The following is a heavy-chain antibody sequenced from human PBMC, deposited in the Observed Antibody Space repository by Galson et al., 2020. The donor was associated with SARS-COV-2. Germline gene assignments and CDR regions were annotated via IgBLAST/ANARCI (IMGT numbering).Heavy chain of an antibody. CDR1: GGSFSGYY. CDR3: ARGRTPSPTHLNWFDP. D-gene: IGHD1-1*01. Sequence: SETLSLTCAVYGGSFSGYYWSWIRQPPGKGLEWIGEINHSGSTNYNPSLKSRVTISVDTSKNQFSLKLSSVTAADTAVYYCARGRTPSPTHLNWFDPWGQGTLVTVSS. V-gene: IGHV4-34*01. CDR2: INHSGST. J-gene: IGHJ5*02.